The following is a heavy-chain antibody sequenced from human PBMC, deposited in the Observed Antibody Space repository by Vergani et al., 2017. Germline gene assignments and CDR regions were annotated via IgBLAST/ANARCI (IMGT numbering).Heavy chain of an antibody. D-gene: IGHD3-22*01. V-gene: IGHV5-51*01. CDR1: GYSFTSYW. CDR2: IYPGDSDT. J-gene: IGHJ3*02. Sequence: EVQLVQSGAEVKKPGESLKISCKGSGYSFTSYWIGWVRQMPGKGLEWMGIIYPGDSDTRYSPSFQGQVTLSADKSISSAYLQWSSLKASDTAMYYCAASYYDSSGYYYGAAAFDIWGQGTMVTVSS. CDR3: AASYYDSSGYYYGAAAFDI.